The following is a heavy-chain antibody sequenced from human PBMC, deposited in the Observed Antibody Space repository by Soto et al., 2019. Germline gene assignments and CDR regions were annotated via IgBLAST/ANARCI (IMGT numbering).Heavy chain of an antibody. J-gene: IGHJ6*02. V-gene: IGHV3-23*01. CDR3: VKGYWKGDV. CDR2: ISGRGGSI. Sequence: EVQLWESGGGLVQPGGSLRLSCAASGFTISTYAMNWVRQAPGNGLEWVSAISGRGGSIHYADSVKGRFTISRDNSKNTLYLQMNSLRDEDTVVYHCVKGYWKGDVWGQGTTVTVSS. D-gene: IGHD1-1*01. CDR1: GFTISTYA.